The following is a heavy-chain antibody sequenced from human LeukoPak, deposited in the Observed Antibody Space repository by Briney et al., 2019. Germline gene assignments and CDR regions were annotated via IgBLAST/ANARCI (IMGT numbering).Heavy chain of an antibody. J-gene: IGHJ4*02. CDR2: IYPSGST. D-gene: IGHD5-12*01. Sequence: SETLSLTCTVSGGSTNTYCWSWIGQPAEKGLEWIGRIYPSGSTYYNPSLKSRVTISIDKSKNQFSLRLTSVTAADTAVYYCARDRSGYSEYYFDYWGQGSLVTVSS. V-gene: IGHV4-4*07. CDR1: GGSTNTYC. CDR3: ARDRSGYSEYYFDY.